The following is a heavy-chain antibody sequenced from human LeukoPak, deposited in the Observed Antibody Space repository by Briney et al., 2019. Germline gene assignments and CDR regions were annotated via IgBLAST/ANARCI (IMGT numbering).Heavy chain of an antibody. CDR3: ARGFVLGAAKNYFDY. V-gene: IGHV3-23*01. Sequence: GGSLRLSCAASGFTFSTYAMSWVRQAPGKGLEWVSGISGSGANIYYADSVKGRFTISRDNSKNTLSLQMNSLRAEDTALYYCARGFVLGAAKNYFDYWGQGALVTVSS. CDR2: ISGSGANI. J-gene: IGHJ4*02. D-gene: IGHD2-21*02. CDR1: GFTFSTYA.